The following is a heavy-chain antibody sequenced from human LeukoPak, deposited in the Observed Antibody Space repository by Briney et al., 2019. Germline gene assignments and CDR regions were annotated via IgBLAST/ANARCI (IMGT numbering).Heavy chain of an antibody. D-gene: IGHD3-10*01. Sequence: RPGGSLRLSCAASGFTFDDYGMSWVRQAPGKGLEWVSGINWNGGSTGYADSVKGRFTISRDNAKNSLYLQMNSLRAEDTALYYCARPRELLWFGELSYYFDYWGQGTLVTVSS. V-gene: IGHV3-20*04. CDR3: ARPRELLWFGELSYYFDY. CDR1: GFTFDDYG. CDR2: INWNGGST. J-gene: IGHJ4*02.